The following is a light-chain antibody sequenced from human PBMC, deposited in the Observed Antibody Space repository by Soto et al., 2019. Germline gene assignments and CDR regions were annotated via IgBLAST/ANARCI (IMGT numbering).Light chain of an antibody. V-gene: IGKV1-9*01. Sequence: DIQLTQSPSFLSASVGDRVTITCRASQGLSSDLDWYQQKPGKAPKLLIYAAATLQSGVPSRISGSGSGKEFPLTISSLQPEDWATYYCQQLNSYPITFGQGTRLEIK. J-gene: IGKJ5*01. CDR1: QGLSSD. CDR2: AAA. CDR3: QQLNSYPIT.